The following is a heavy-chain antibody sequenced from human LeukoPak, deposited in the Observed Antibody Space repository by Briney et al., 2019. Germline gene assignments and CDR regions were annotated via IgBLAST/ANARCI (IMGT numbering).Heavy chain of an antibody. CDR3: AREDHYDILTGYYKY. V-gene: IGHV3-11*01. J-gene: IGHJ4*02. Sequence: GGSLRLSCAASGFTFSDYYMSWIRQAPGKGLEWVSYISGSGTTLYYADSVKGRFTISRDNAKNSLYLQMDSLRAEDTAVYYCAREDHYDILTGYYKYWGQGTLVTVSS. CDR2: ISGSGTTL. D-gene: IGHD3-9*01. CDR1: GFTFSDYY.